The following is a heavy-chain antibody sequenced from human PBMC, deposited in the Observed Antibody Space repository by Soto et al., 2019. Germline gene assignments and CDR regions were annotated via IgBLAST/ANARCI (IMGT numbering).Heavy chain of an antibody. V-gene: IGHV3-23*01. CDR1: GFTFSSYA. J-gene: IGHJ4*02. D-gene: IGHD6-19*01. CDR2: ISGSGGST. Sequence: EVQLLESGRGLVQPGGSLRLSCAASGFTFSSYAMSWVRQAPGKGLEWVSAISGSGGSTYYADSVKGRFTISRDNSKNTLYLQMNSLRAEDTAVYYCAKDPRIAVAGTSVSYWGQGTLVTVSS. CDR3: AKDPRIAVAGTSVSY.